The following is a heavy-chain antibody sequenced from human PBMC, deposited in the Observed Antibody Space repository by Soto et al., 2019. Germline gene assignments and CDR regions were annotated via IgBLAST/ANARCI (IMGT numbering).Heavy chain of an antibody. CDR3: ARDVGPITIFGEALSGYFDF. J-gene: IGHJ4*02. D-gene: IGHD3-3*01. V-gene: IGHV3-7*03. CDR2: IKQDGSER. CDR1: GFSFGTYW. Sequence: GGSLRLSCAVSGFSFGTYWMSWVRQAPGKGLEWLASIKQDGSERYYLDSVKGRFTISRDNAKDSLSLQMNSLRGEDTAFYYCARDVGPITIFGEALSGYFDFWGQGTLVTVSS.